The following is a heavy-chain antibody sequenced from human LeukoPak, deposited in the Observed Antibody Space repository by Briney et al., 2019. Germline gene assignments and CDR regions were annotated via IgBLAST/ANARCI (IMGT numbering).Heavy chain of an antibody. J-gene: IGHJ3*02. Sequence: SETLSLTCTVSGGSISSGGCYWSWIRQHPGKGLEWIGYIYYSGSTYYNPSLKSRVTISVDTSKNQFSLRLSSVTAADTAVYYCARVPCITIFGVVIMGAFDIWGQGTMVTVSS. CDR3: ARVPCITIFGVVIMGAFDI. CDR2: IYYSGST. CDR1: GGSISSGGCY. V-gene: IGHV4-31*03. D-gene: IGHD3-3*01.